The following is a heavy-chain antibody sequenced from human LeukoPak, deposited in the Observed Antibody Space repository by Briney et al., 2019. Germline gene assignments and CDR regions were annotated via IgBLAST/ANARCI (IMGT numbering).Heavy chain of an antibody. Sequence: ASVKVSCKASGYTFTSYDINWVRQATGQGLEWMGWMNPNSGNTGYAQKFQGRVTITRNTSISTAYMELSSLRSEDTAVYYCARGTVAGTFFFYYYMDVWGKGTTVTVSS. J-gene: IGHJ6*03. V-gene: IGHV1-8*03. CDR3: ARGTVAGTFFFYYYMDV. D-gene: IGHD6-19*01. CDR1: GYTFTSYD. CDR2: MNPNSGNT.